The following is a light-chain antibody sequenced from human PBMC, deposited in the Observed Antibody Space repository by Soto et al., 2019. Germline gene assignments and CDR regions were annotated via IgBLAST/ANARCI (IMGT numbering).Light chain of an antibody. J-gene: IGLJ2*01. CDR2: EVT. CDR1: SSDVGAYNY. CDR3: TSYSSSSPVL. Sequence: QSVLTQPASVSGSLGQSITISCTGTSSDVGAYNYVSWYQQHPDKAPKLLIFEVTNRPSGVSGRFSGSKSGITASLSISGLQPEDEADYYCTSYSSSSPVLFGGGTKLT. V-gene: IGLV2-14*01.